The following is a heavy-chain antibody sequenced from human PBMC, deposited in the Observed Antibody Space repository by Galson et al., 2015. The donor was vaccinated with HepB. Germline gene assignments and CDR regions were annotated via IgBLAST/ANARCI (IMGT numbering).Heavy chain of an antibody. CDR3: ARIAAAGTYYYYGMDV. V-gene: IGHV1-46*03. J-gene: IGHJ6*02. Sequence: SCKASGYTFTGYYMHWVRQAPGQGLEWMGWINPSGGSTSYAQKFQGRVTMTRDTSTSTVYMELSSLRSEDTAVYYCARIAAAGTYYYYGMDVWGQGTLVTVSS. CDR2: INPSGGST. D-gene: IGHD6-13*01. CDR1: GYTFTGYY.